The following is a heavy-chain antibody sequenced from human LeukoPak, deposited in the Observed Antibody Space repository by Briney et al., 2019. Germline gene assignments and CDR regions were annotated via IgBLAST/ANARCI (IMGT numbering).Heavy chain of an antibody. CDR1: GFTFSSYS. CDR3: ARRGTTVTRGAFDI. V-gene: IGHV3-74*01. CDR2: INSDGSST. Sequence: GGSLRLSCSASGFTFSSYSMNWVRQAPGKGLEWVSRINSDGSSTSYADSVKGRFTISRDNAKNTLYLQMNSLRAEDMAVYYCARRGTTVTRGAFDIWGQGTMVTVSS. J-gene: IGHJ3*02. D-gene: IGHD4-17*01.